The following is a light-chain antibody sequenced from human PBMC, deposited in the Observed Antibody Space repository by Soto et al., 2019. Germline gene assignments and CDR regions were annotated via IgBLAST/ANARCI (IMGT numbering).Light chain of an antibody. Sequence: QSVLTQPASVSGSPGQSITISCTGTSXDVGGYNYVPWYQQHPGKAPKLMIYDVSNRPSGVSNRFSGSKSGNTASLTISGLQAEDEADYYCSSYTSSSTHYVFGTGTKVTVL. J-gene: IGLJ1*01. CDR3: SSYTSSSTHYV. V-gene: IGLV2-14*01. CDR2: DVS. CDR1: SXDVGGYNY.